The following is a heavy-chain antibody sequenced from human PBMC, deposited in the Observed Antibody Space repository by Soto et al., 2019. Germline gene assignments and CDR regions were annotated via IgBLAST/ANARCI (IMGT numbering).Heavy chain of an antibody. CDR1: GGRCGDYG. V-gene: IGHV3-30-3*01. D-gene: IGHD6-13*01. CDR2: ISNDGSNK. J-gene: IGHJ5*02. Sequence: GGPMRVWWGAAGGRCGDYGRHWVRQAPGKGLEWVAVISNDGSNKYHADSVKGRFTISRDNSKNTLYLQMSSLRAEDTAVYYCAREGYSSSWYNWFDPWGQGTLVTVSS. CDR3: AREGYSSSWYNWFDP.